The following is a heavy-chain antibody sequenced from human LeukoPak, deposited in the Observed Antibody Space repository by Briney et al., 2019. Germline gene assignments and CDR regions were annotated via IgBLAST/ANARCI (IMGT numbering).Heavy chain of an antibody. CDR3: ARVPARVIRYFDWSRTTDIRLGERNWFDP. Sequence: EASVKVSCKASGYTFTSYDINWVRQATGQGLEWMGWMNPNSGNTGYAQKFQGRVTMTRNTSISTAYMELSSLRSEDTAVYYCARVPARVIRYFDWSRTTDIRLGERNWFDPWGQGTLVTVSS. CDR2: MNPNSGNT. V-gene: IGHV1-8*01. J-gene: IGHJ5*02. D-gene: IGHD3-9*01. CDR1: GYTFTSYD.